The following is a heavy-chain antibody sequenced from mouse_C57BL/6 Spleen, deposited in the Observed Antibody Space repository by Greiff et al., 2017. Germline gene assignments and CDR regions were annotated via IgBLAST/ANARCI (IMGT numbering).Heavy chain of an antibody. CDR2: IDPSDSDT. Sequence: QVQLQQPGAELVRPGSSVKLSCKASGYTFTSYWMHWVQQRPIQGLEWIGNIDPSDSDTHSNQKFKDKATLTVDKSSSTAYMQRSSLTSEDSAVYYGARGEGHYYDTRYFDYWGQGTTLTVSS. CDR3: ARGEGHYYDTRYFDY. D-gene: IGHD2-4*01. J-gene: IGHJ2*01. V-gene: IGHV1-52*01. CDR1: GYTFTSYW.